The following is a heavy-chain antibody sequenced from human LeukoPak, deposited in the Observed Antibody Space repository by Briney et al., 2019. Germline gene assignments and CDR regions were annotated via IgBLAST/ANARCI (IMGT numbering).Heavy chain of an antibody. CDR1: GFTFSDYA. Sequence: GGSLRLSCAASGFTFSDYAMHWVRQAPGKGLEWVSGINWNSGSIDYADSVKGRFTISRDNAKNSLYLQMNSLRAEDMALYYCAKGTRYYDSSGYDYWGQGTLVTVSS. CDR2: INWNSGSI. V-gene: IGHV3-9*03. D-gene: IGHD3-22*01. CDR3: AKGTRYYDSSGYDY. J-gene: IGHJ4*02.